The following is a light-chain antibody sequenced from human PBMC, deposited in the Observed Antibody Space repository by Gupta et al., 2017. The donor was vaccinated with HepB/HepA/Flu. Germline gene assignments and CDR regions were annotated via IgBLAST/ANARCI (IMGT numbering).Light chain of an antibody. CDR3: HSADSSGTVV. Sequence: SYELTQPPSVSVSPGQTARITCSGDALPKQYAYWYQQKPGQAPVLVIYKDSERPAGIPGRFSGSRSGTTVTLTISGDKEEDEADYYFHSADSSGTVVFGGGTKLTVL. CDR2: KDS. V-gene: IGLV3-25*03. J-gene: IGLJ2*01. CDR1: ALPKQY.